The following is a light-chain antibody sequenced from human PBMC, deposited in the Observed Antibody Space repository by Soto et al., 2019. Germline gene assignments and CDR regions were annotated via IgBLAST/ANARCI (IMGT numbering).Light chain of an antibody. V-gene: IGKV2-28*01. CDR1: QSLLHSNGYNY. CDR2: LGS. J-gene: IGKJ1*01. CDR3: MQALQTWT. Sequence: DIVMTQSPLSLPVTPGEPASISCRSSQSLLHSNGYNYLDWYLQKPGQSPQLLIYLGSNRSSGVPDRFSGIGSGTDFTLKISRVEAEDVGVYYCMQALQTWTFGQGTKVDIK.